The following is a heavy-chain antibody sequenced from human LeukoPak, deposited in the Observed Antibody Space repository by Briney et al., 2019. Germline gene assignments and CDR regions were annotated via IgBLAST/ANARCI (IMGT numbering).Heavy chain of an antibody. CDR2: IYSGGST. J-gene: IGHJ4*02. CDR3: AKEGNSRPT. D-gene: IGHD1-7*01. V-gene: IGHV3-NL1*01. Sequence: GRSLRLSCAASGFTFSSYGMHWVRQAPGKGLEWVSMIYSGGSTYYADSVKGRFTISRDNSKNTLYPQMNSLRAEDTAVYYCAKEGNSRPTWGQGTLVTVSS. CDR1: GFTFSSYG.